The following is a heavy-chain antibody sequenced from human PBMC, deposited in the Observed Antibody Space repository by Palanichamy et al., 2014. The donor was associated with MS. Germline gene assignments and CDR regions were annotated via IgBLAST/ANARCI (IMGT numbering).Heavy chain of an antibody. J-gene: IGHJ4*02. CDR1: GFTFSRYA. D-gene: IGHD3-22*01. CDR2: ISGSGGT. Sequence: EVQLLESGGGLVQPGGSLRLSCAASGFTFSRYAMSWVRQAPGKGLEWVSTISGSGGTYYADSVKGRFTISRDDSKNTLYLQMNSLRAEDTAVYYCAKYYDSSGYQIDYWGQGTLLTVSS. V-gene: IGHV3-23*01. CDR3: AKYYDSSGYQIDY.